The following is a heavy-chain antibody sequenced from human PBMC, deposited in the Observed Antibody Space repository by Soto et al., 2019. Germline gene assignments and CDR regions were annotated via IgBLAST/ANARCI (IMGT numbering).Heavy chain of an antibody. CDR2: IYPGDSDT. CDR1: GYSFTSYW. Sequence: PWESRKISCKGSGYSFTSYWIGCLRQMPWKGLVWMGIIYPGDSDTRYSRSFQGQVTISADKAISTADLHWISLKASDTAIHYWAPYLDSSSFYYYYYGIDVWGQGTTVTVSS. CDR3: APYLDSSSFYYYYYGIDV. V-gene: IGHV5-51*01. D-gene: IGHD2-15*01. J-gene: IGHJ6*01.